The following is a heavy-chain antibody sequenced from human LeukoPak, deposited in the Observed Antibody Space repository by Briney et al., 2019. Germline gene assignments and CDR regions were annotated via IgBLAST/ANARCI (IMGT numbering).Heavy chain of an antibody. D-gene: IGHD2-15*01. CDR1: GYTFTGYY. V-gene: IGHV1-18*04. Sequence: ASVKVSCKASGYTFTGYYMHWVRQAPGQGLEWMGWISAYNGNTNYAQKLQGRVTMTTDTSTSTAYMELRSLRSDDTAVYYCARVDCSGGSCRYPFYFDYWGQGTLVTVSS. J-gene: IGHJ4*02. CDR3: ARVDCSGGSCRYPFYFDY. CDR2: ISAYNGNT.